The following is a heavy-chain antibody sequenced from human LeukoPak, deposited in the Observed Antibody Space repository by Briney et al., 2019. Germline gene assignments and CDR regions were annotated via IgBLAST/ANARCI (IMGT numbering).Heavy chain of an antibody. V-gene: IGHV4-34*01. J-gene: IGHJ6*03. D-gene: IGHD3-16*02. CDR1: GGSFSGYY. CDR2: IYHSGST. CDR3: ARISFTFGGVIVNGDYYYYYMDV. Sequence: SETLSLTCAVYGGSFSGYYWSWIRQPPGKGLEWIGSIYHSGSTYYNPSLKSRVTISVDTSKNQFSLKLSSVTAADTAVYYCARISFTFGGVIVNGDYYYYYMDVWGKGTTVTVSS.